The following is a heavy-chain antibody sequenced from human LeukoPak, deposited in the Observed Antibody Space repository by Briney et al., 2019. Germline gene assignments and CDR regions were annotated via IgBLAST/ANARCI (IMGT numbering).Heavy chain of an antibody. V-gene: IGHV4-61*01. D-gene: IGHD6-6*01. CDR3: ASIYSSSSRRVDY. CDR2: IYYSRST. J-gene: IGHJ4*02. Sequence: SETLSLTCTGSGGSVSSGSYYWSWIRQPPGKGLERIGYIYYSRSTNYNPSLKSRVTISVDTSKNQFSLKLSSVTAADTAVYYCASIYSSSSRRVDYWGQGTLVTVSS. CDR1: GGSVSSGSYY.